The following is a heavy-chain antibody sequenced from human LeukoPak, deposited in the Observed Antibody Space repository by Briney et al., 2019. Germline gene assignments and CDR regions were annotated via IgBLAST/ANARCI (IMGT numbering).Heavy chain of an antibody. CDR3: ARGWRSGYYLFDF. Sequence: SETLSLTCAVSGYSISSGYYWGWIRQPPGKGLERIGSISHSGSTHYNPSLKSRVTISVDTSKNQFSLKLSSVTAADTAVYYCARGWRSGYYLFDFWGQGTLVTVSS. CDR2: ISHSGST. D-gene: IGHD3-22*01. J-gene: IGHJ4*02. CDR1: GYSISSGYY. V-gene: IGHV4-38-2*01.